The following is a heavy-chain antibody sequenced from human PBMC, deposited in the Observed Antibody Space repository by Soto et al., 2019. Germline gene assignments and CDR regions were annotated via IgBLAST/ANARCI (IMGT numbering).Heavy chain of an antibody. V-gene: IGHV3-11*04. CDR1: GFTFSDHY. J-gene: IGHJ5*02. CDR3: ARDHWFDP. CDR2: ISSSGSPL. Sequence: AGGSLRLSCTASGFTFSDHYMSWIRQAPGKGLEWVSYISSSGSPLYYADSVKGRFTISRDNAKNSLYLQMNSLRAEDTAVYYCARDHWFDPWGQGTLVTVSS.